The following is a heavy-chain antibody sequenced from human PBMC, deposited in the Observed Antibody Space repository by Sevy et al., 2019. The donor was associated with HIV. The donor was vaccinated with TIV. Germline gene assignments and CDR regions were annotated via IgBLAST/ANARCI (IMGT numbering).Heavy chain of an antibody. V-gene: IGHV3-23*01. Sequence: GGSPRLSCAASGFAFYEYSMSWIRQAPGKGLEWVATLSFGCGKINYADSVKGRFTISRDNSKNPFYLQMDNLRVEDTALYYCAREGCSRPHDYWGQGTRVTVSS. CDR1: GFAFYEYS. CDR2: LSFGCGKI. D-gene: IGHD2-8*01. J-gene: IGHJ4*02. CDR3: AREGCSRPHDY.